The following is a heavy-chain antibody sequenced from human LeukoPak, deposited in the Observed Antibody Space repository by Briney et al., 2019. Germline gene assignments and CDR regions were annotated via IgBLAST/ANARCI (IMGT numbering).Heavy chain of an antibody. D-gene: IGHD3-22*01. J-gene: IGHJ4*02. V-gene: IGHV3-7*01. CDR3: ARAWGSSGAHFDY. CDR2: IKQDGSEK. CDR1: GFTFSSYW. Sequence: GGSLRLSCAASGFTFSSYWMSWVRQAPGKGLEWVANIKQDGSEKYYVDSVKGRFTISRDNAKNSLYLQMNSLRVEDTAVHYCARAWGSSGAHFDYWGQGTLVTVSS.